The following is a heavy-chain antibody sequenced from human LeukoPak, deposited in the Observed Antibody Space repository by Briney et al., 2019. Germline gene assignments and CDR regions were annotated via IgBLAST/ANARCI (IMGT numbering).Heavy chain of an antibody. D-gene: IGHD6-6*01. J-gene: IGHJ5*02. V-gene: IGHV1-2*02. CDR1: GYTFTGYY. Sequence: ASVTVSCKASGYTFTGYYMHWVRQAPGQGLEWMGWINPNSGGTNYAQKFQGRVTMTRDTSISTAYMELSRLRSDDTAVYYCARIGRIAARRGNWFDPWGQGTLSPSPQ. CDR2: INPNSGGT. CDR3: ARIGRIAARRGNWFDP.